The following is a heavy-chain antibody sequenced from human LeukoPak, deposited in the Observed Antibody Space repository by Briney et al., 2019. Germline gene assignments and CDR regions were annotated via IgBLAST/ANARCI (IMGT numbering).Heavy chain of an antibody. D-gene: IGHD3-9*01. Sequence: GGSLRLSCAASGFTFNRYGMHWVRQAPGKGLEWVAVISYDGSNNHHADSVKGRFTISRDNSKNTLYLQMNSLRAEDTAVYYCAKEALRYFDWWGQGTLVTVSS. CDR3: AKEALRYFDW. CDR1: GFTFNRYG. CDR2: ISYDGSNN. V-gene: IGHV3-30*18. J-gene: IGHJ4*02.